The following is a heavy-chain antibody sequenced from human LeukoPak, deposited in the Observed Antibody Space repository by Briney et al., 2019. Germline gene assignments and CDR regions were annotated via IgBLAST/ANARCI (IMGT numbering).Heavy chain of an antibody. D-gene: IGHD3-10*01. CDR2: ISGSGGST. CDR3: AKVTYYFGSGTYHFPDY. Sequence: GSLRLSCAASGFTFSSFVMSWVRQAPGKGLEWVSTISGSGGSTYYADSVKGRFTISRVNSKSTLSLQMNGLRADDTAIYYCAKVTYYFGSGTYHFPDYWGQGILVTVSS. J-gene: IGHJ4*02. CDR1: GFTFSSFV. V-gene: IGHV3-23*01.